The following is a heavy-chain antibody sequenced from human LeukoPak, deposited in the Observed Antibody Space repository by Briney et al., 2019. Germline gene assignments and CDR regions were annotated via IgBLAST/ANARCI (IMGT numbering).Heavy chain of an antibody. CDR3: ARAVRALGSLDP. D-gene: IGHD2-15*01. J-gene: IGHJ5*02. Sequence: SETLSLTCTVSGGSISSSSYYWGWIRQPPGKGLEWIGGIYYSGSTYYNPSLKSRVTISVDTSKNQFSLKLSSVTAADTAVYYCARAVRALGSLDPWGQGTLVTVSS. CDR2: IYYSGST. V-gene: IGHV4-39*07. CDR1: GGSISSSSYY.